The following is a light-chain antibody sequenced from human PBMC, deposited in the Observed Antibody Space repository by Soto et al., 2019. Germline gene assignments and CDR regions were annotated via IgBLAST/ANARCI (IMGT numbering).Light chain of an antibody. CDR3: QQQNNWPPWT. J-gene: IGKJ1*01. Sequence: EIVRTQSPATFSVSPGERGALSCPASQSVSSNLAWYQQKPRQAPPRLIYGAATRAAGIPARFSSSGSGTEVTLTISSLLSEDVSVYYCQQQNNWPPWTFGQGTKVDIK. V-gene: IGKV3-15*01. CDR1: QSVSSN. CDR2: GAA.